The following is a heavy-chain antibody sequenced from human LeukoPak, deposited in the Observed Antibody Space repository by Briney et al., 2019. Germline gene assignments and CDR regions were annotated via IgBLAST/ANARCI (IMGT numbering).Heavy chain of an antibody. CDR1: GGSISSGSYY. J-gene: IGHJ4*02. V-gene: IGHV4-61*02. Sequence: SETLSLTCTVSGGSISSGSYYWNWIRQPAGKGLEWIGRIYTSGMTNYNPSLKSRVTISIDTSKNQFSLKLSSVTAADTAVYYCARAKPYQLLDYWGQGTLVTVSS. D-gene: IGHD2-2*01. CDR3: ARAKPYQLLDY. CDR2: IYTSGMT.